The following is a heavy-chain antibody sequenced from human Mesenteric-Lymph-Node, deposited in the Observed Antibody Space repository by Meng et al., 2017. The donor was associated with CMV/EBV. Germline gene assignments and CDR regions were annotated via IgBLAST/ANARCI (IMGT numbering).Heavy chain of an antibody. V-gene: IGHV3-23*01. J-gene: IGHJ4*02. CDR1: GFPFSSYG. Sequence: GGSLRLSCAASGFPFSSYGMSWVRQAPGKGLQWVSTITGSGGSTYYADSVKGRLTISRDNSKNTLYLQMNSLRAEDTAVYYCAKIPARPAYWGQGTLVTVSS. CDR2: ITGSGGST. D-gene: IGHD6-25*01. CDR3: AKIPARPAY.